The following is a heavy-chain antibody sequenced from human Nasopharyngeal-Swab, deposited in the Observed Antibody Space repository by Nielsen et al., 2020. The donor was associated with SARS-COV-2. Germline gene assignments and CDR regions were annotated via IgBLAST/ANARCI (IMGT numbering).Heavy chain of an antibody. V-gene: IGHV4-4*01. CDR2: VSHRGSI. J-gene: IGHJ6*03. D-gene: IGHD2-2*01. CDR3: ARGDLVVVPSPILGLGPFFYYFYLDV. CDR1: GGSVSSNDW. Sequence: GSLRLSCAVSGGSVSSNDWWTWVRQSPGKGLEWIGEVSHRGSINYNPSLKSRVTLSMDKSKRQFSLRLTSASAADTAVYFCARGDLVVVPSPILGLGPFFYYFYLDVWGKGTTVTVSS.